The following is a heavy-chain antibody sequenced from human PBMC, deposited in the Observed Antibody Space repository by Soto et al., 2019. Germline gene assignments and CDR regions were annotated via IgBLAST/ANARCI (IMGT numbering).Heavy chain of an antibody. Sequence: GGSLRLSCAASGFTFSSYAMHWVRQAPGKGLEWVAVISYDGSNKYYADSVKGRFTISRDNSKNTLYLQMNSLRAEDTAVYYCARDDGAVAAESDWYDPWGQGTLVTVSS. V-gene: IGHV3-30-3*01. CDR2: ISYDGSNK. D-gene: IGHD6-13*01. J-gene: IGHJ5*02. CDR3: ARDDGAVAAESDWYDP. CDR1: GFTFSSYA.